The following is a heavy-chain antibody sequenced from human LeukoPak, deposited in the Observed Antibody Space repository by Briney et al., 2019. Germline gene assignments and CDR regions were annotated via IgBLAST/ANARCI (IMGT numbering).Heavy chain of an antibody. CDR2: LHYSGDT. V-gene: IGHV4-39*01. Sequence: PSETLSLTCTVSGGAISSRSSSYHWGWIRQPPGKGLEWIGSLHYSGDTYYNPSLQSRVTISGDTSKDQFSLNLTSVTAADTALYYCASDNYWGQGTLVTVSS. D-gene: IGHD3-9*01. CDR1: GGAISSRSSSYH. J-gene: IGHJ4*02. CDR3: ASDNY.